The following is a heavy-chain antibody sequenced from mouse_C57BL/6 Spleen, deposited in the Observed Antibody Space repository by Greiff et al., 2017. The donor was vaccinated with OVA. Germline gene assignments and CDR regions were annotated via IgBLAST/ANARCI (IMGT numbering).Heavy chain of an antibody. D-gene: IGHD4-1*01. CDR3: ARHGNWDEGAMDY. J-gene: IGHJ4*01. Sequence: DVHLVESGGGLVKPGGSLKLSCAASGFTFSSYTMSWVRQTPEKRLEWVATISGGGGNTYYPDSVKGRFTISRDNAKNTLYLQMSSLRSEDTALYYCARHGNWDEGAMDYWGQGTSVTVSS. CDR2: ISGGGGNT. CDR1: GFTFSSYT. V-gene: IGHV5-9*01.